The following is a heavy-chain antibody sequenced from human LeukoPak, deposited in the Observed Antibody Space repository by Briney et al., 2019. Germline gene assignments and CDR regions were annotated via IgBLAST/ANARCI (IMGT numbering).Heavy chain of an antibody. CDR2: ISGSGGST. J-gene: IGHJ4*02. Sequence: GGSLRLSCAASGFTFSSYAMSWVRQAPGKGLEWVSAISGSGGSTYYADSVKGRFTISRDNSKNTLYLQMSSLRAEDTAVYYCAKNRPQLLWFGELFLFDYWGQGTLVTVSS. CDR1: GFTFSSYA. D-gene: IGHD3-10*01. V-gene: IGHV3-23*01. CDR3: AKNRPQLLWFGELFLFDY.